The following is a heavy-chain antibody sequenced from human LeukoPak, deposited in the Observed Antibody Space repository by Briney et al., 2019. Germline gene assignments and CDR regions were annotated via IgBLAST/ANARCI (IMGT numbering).Heavy chain of an antibody. CDR3: ARVVPAAMMNGRASYYYYGMDV. CDR2: IKPDGSDK. CDR1: GFTFSTDW. V-gene: IGHV3-7*01. J-gene: IGHJ6*02. D-gene: IGHD2-2*01. Sequence: GRSLRLSCAASGFTFSTDWMSWVRQAPGKGLEWVANIKPDGSDKYYVDSVEGRFTISRDNAKNSLYLQMNSLRADDAAVYYCARVVPAAMMNGRASYYYYGMDVWGQGTTVTVSS.